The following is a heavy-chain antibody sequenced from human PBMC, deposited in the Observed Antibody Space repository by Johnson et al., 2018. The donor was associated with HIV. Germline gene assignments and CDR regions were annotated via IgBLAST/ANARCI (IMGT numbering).Heavy chain of an antibody. J-gene: IGHJ3*02. V-gene: IGHV3-30*03. CDR3: ARVSRYCSGGSCLDVFDI. CDR2: ISYDGKNK. CDR1: GFTFSSYG. D-gene: IGHD2-15*01. Sequence: QVQLVESGGGVVQPGRSLRLSCAASGFTFSSYGMHWVRQAPGKGLEWVAVISYDGKNKYYADAVKGRFTNTRDKSKNPMYLQMNSLRAEDAALYYCARVSRYCSGGSCLDVFDIWGQGTMVTVSS.